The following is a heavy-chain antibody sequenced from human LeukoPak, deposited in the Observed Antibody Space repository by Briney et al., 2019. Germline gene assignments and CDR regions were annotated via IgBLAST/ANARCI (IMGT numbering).Heavy chain of an antibody. V-gene: IGHV3-74*01. CDR2: INTDGSST. CDR1: GFTFSSYW. D-gene: IGHD3-10*01. Sequence: GGYVRLSCAASGFTFSSYWMHWARQAPGKGLVWVSRINTDGSSTSYADSVKGRFTISRDNARNAVYLQMNSLRAEDTAVYYCARVRGVDFEYWGQGTLVPVSS. CDR3: ARVRGVDFEY. J-gene: IGHJ4*02.